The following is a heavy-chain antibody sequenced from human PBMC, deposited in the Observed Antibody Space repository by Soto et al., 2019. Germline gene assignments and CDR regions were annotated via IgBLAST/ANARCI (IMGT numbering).Heavy chain of an antibody. CDR3: AKARAAGTLSYYGMDV. CDR2: ISGSGGST. V-gene: IGHV3-23*01. CDR1: GFTFSSYA. Sequence: EVQLLESGGGLVQPGGSLRLSCAASGFTFSSYAMSWVRQAPGKGLEWVSAISGSGGSTYYADSVKGRFTISRDNSKNTLYLQMNSLRAEDTAVYYCAKARAAGTLSYYGMDVWGQGTTVTVSS. J-gene: IGHJ6*02. D-gene: IGHD6-13*01.